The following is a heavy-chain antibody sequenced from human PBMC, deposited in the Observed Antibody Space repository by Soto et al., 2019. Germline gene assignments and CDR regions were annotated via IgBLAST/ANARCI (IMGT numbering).Heavy chain of an antibody. CDR2: MNPNSGNT. CDR1: GYTFTSYD. D-gene: IGHD6-13*01. CDR3: ARASSSSWLSYFYCGMDV. J-gene: IGHJ6*02. V-gene: IGHV1-8*01. Sequence: QVQLVQAGAEVKKPGASVKVSCKASGYTFTSYDINWVRQATGQGLEWMGWMNPNSGNTGYAQKFQGRVTRTRNTSISTAYMELSSLRSEDTAVYYCARASSSSWLSYFYCGMDVWGQGTTVTVSS.